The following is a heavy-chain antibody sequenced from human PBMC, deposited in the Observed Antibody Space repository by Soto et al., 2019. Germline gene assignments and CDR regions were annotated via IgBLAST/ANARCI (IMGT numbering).Heavy chain of an antibody. CDR2: IIPIFGTA. CDR3: AREYCSSTSCFYYYYGMDV. D-gene: IGHD2-2*01. Sequence: SVKVSCKASGGTFSSYAISWVRQAPGQGLEWMGGIIPIFGTANYAQKFQGRVTITADESTSTAYMELSSLRSEDTAVYYCAREYCSSTSCFYYYYGMDVWGQGTTVTVSS. J-gene: IGHJ6*02. V-gene: IGHV1-69*13. CDR1: GGTFSSYA.